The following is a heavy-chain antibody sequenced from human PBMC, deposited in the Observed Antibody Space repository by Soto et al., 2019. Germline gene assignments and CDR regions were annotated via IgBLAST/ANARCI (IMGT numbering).Heavy chain of an antibody. CDR3: ARRGMTTVTTTQSYYYYYGMDV. V-gene: IGHV4-39*01. D-gene: IGHD4-17*01. CDR1: GGSISSSSYY. Sequence: PSETLSLTCTVSGGSISSSSYYWGWIRQPPGKGLEWIGSIYYSGSTYYNPSLKSRVTISVDTSKNQFSLKLSSVTAADTAVYYCARRGMTTVTTTQSYYYYYGMDVWGQGTTVTVSS. J-gene: IGHJ6*02. CDR2: IYYSGST.